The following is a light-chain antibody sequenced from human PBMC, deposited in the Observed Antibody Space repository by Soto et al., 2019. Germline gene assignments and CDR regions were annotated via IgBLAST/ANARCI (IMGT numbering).Light chain of an antibody. J-gene: IGKJ1*01. CDR3: QQYNSYSPWT. V-gene: IGKV1-5*01. CDR2: DAS. Sequence: IEMTQYPSTLSASAGDRVTITCRASQSISSWLAWYQQKPGKAPKLLIYDASSLESGVPSRFSGSGSGTEFTLTISSLQPDDFATYYCQQYNSYSPWTFGQGTKVDIK. CDR1: QSISSW.